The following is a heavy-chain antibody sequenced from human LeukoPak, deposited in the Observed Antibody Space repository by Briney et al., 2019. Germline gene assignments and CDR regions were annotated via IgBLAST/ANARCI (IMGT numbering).Heavy chain of an antibody. Sequence: GGSLRLSCAASGFTFSNYAMRWVRQAPGKGLEWVAVISYDGSDKYYADSVKGRFTISRDNSKNTLYLEMNSLRVEDTVVYYCAKRYSSGWYYFDYWGQGTLVTVSS. CDR3: AKRYSSGWYYFDY. CDR1: GFTFSNYA. CDR2: ISYDGSDK. J-gene: IGHJ4*02. D-gene: IGHD6-19*01. V-gene: IGHV3-30*18.